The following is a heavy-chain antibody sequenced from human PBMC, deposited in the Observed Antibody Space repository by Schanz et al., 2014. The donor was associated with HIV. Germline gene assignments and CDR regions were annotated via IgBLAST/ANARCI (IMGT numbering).Heavy chain of an antibody. V-gene: IGHV1-2*02. Sequence: QVQLVQSGDEVTKPGASVKVSCKTSGNTFTGYYVHWVRQAPGQGLEWMGWIHPNSGGTKYAQKFEGRVAMTRDTSMNTAYMELRSLRSDDTAVYYCARVNKDIGGYYFDYWGQGTLVTVSS. CDR2: IHPNSGGT. CDR1: GNTFTGYY. J-gene: IGHJ4*02. CDR3: ARVNKDIGGYYFDY. D-gene: IGHD2-15*01.